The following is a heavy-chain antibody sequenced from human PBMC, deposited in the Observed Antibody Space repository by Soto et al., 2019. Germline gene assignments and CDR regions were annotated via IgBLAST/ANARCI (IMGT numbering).Heavy chain of an antibody. CDR3: ATSFPVGGGSYDP. CDR2: INPSGGST. V-gene: IGHV1-46*01. J-gene: IGHJ5*02. D-gene: IGHD2-15*01. CDR1: GYTFTSYY. Sequence: ASVKVSCKASGYTFTSYYMHWVRQAPGQGLEWMGIINPSGGSTSYAQKFQGRVTMTRETSTSTVYMELNSLRSEDTAVYYCATSFPVGGGSYDPWGQGTLVTVSS.